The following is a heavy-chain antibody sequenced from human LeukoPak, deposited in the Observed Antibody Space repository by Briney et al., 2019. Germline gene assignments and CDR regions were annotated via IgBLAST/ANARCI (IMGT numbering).Heavy chain of an antibody. D-gene: IGHD3-3*01. CDR3: AREGKPYYDFWSGHPNYNWFDP. V-gene: IGHV1-2*02. CDR1: GHTFTGYY. Sequence: ASVKVSCKASGHTFTGYYMHWVRQAPGQGLEWMGWINPNSGGTNYAQKFQGRVTMTRDTSISTAYMELSRLRSDDTAVYYCAREGKPYYDFWSGHPNYNWFDPWGQGTLVTVSS. J-gene: IGHJ5*02. CDR2: INPNSGGT.